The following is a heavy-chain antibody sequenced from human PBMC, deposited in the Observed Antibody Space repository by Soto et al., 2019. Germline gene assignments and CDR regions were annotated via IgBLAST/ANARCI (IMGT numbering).Heavy chain of an antibody. CDR2: ITGAGGST. J-gene: IGHJ4*02. D-gene: IGHD2-15*01. CDR1: GFTFSNYA. Sequence: QLGGSLRLSCAASGFTFSNYAMSWVRQAPGKGLEWISAITGAGGSTYSADSVKGRFSISRDKSKNTLYLQMNSLRAEDTAAYYCAKGSDGSRPYYFDHWGQGTLVTVSS. V-gene: IGHV3-23*01. CDR3: AKGSDGSRPYYFDH.